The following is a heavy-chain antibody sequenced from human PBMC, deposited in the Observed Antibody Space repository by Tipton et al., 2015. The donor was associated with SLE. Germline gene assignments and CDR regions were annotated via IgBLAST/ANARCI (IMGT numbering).Heavy chain of an antibody. CDR2: VFRGGST. CDR3: TRRGRAATATQHIDY. CDR1: GDSLSGQY. V-gene: IGHV4-34*12. D-gene: IGHD6-25*01. Sequence: TLSLTCSVYGDSLSGQYWSWIRQPPGKGLEWIGEVFRGGSTNYSPSLESRVTITVDMSKNQFSLRLISVTAADTAIYYCTRRGRAATATQHIDYWGQGALVTVSS. J-gene: IGHJ4*02.